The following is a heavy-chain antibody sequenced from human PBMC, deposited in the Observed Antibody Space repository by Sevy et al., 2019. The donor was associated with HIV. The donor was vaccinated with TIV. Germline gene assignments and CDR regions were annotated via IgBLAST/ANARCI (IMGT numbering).Heavy chain of an antibody. J-gene: IGHJ4*01. CDR1: GYTFTSYG. D-gene: IGHD2-2*01. V-gene: IGHV1-18*01. CDR3: ARDDCSSLSCHGSLLY. CDR2: ISTFNVNT. Sequence: ASVKVSCKASGYTFTSYGISWVRPAPGQGLEWMGWISTFNVNTNNAQKFQGRVTMTTDTSTSTAYMELTSLRSDDTAVYYCARDDCSSLSCHGSLLYWGQGTLVTVSS.